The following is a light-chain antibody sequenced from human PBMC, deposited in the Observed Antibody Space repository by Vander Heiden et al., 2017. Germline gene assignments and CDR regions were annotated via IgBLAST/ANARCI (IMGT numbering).Light chain of an antibody. CDR2: AAS. V-gene: IGKV1-39*01. J-gene: IGKJ2*01. CDR1: QSISNF. Sequence: DIQMTQSPSSLSASVGDRVTITCRASQSISNFLNWFQQKPGKAPKLLIYAASSLESGVPSRFSGRGSGTDFTLTISSLQSEDLATYYCQQSDSIPYTFGQGTKLEIK. CDR3: QQSDSIPYT.